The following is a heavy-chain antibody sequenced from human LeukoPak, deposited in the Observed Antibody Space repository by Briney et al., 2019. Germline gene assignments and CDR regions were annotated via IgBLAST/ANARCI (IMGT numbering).Heavy chain of an antibody. V-gene: IGHV1-2*02. CDR2: INPNSGGT. Sequence: ASVKVSCKASGYTFTGYYMHWVRQAPGQGLEWMGWINPNSGGTNYAQKFQGRVTMTGDTSISTAYMELSRLRSDDTAVYYCATQRGSYLWGTDFDYWGQGTLVTVSS. CDR1: GYTFTGYY. CDR3: ATQRGSYLWGTDFDY. J-gene: IGHJ4*02. D-gene: IGHD3-16*01.